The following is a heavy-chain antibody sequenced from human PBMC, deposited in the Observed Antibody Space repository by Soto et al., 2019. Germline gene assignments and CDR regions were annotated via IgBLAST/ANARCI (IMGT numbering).Heavy chain of an antibody. CDR1: GGSFNRYS. CDR2: VIPSLRVV. Sequence: QVQLVQSGAEMKKPGSSVKVSCQASGGSFNRYSIHWMRQAPGQGLEWMGRVIPSLRVVTHAQRFQGRISITADTSTNPASMDLSSLGFDDTAIYYCARGESCLTALDLWCQGTLVSVSS. CDR3: ARGESCLTALDL. J-gene: IGHJ4*01. D-gene: IGHD3-16*01. V-gene: IGHV1-69*02.